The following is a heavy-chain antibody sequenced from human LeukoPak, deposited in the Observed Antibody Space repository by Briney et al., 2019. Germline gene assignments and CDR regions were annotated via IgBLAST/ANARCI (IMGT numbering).Heavy chain of an antibody. CDR3: VSIRNFWSGRGYFDY. V-gene: IGHV4-59*08. J-gene: IGHJ4*02. CDR2: IYYSGST. Sequence: ASETLSLTCTVSGGSISSYYWSWIRQPPGKGLEWIGYIYYSGSTNYNPSLKSRVTISVDTSKNQFSLKLSSVTAADTAVYYCVSIRNFWSGRGYFDYWGQGTLVTVSS. D-gene: IGHD3-3*01. CDR1: GGSISSYY.